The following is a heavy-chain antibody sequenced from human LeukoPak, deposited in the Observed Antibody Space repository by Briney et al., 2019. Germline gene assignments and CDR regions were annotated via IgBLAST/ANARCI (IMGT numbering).Heavy chain of an antibody. CDR1: VGSISSSNYY. CDR3: APPGGYXXXFDX. D-gene: IGHD6-13*01. CDR2: IYYTGRT. V-gene: IGHV4-39*07. Sequence: SETLSLTCTVSVGSISSSNYYWGWIRQPPGKGLEWIGSIYYTGRTYYYPSLKSRVTISVDTSKNQCSLKLSSVTAADTAVYYCAPPGGYXXXFDXXXXGXLVTV. J-gene: IGHJ4*02.